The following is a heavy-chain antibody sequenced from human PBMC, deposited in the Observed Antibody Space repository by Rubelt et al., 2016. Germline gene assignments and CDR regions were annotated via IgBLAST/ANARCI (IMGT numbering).Heavy chain of an antibody. D-gene: IGHD6-19*01. CDR1: GFTVSSNY. V-gene: IGHV3-66*01. J-gene: IGHJ4*02. CDR2: IYSGGST. CDR3: AKDAYSSGWSYFDY. Sequence: EVQLVESGGGLVQPGGSLRLSCAASGFTVSSNYMSWVRQAPGKGLEWVSVIYSGGSTYYADSVKGRFTIARGKSTNKLYLQMNSQRAEDTAVDYCAKDAYSSGWSYFDYWGQGTLVTVAS.